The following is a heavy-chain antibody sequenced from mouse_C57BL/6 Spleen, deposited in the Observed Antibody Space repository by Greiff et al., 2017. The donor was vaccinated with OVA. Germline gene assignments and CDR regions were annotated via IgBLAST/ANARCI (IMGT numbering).Heavy chain of an antibody. D-gene: IGHD1-1*01. CDR1: GYTFTDYY. J-gene: IGHJ4*01. Sequence: QVQLQQSGPELVKPGASVKISCKASGYTFTDYYINWVKQRPGQGLEWIGWIFPGSGSTYYNEKFKGKATLTVDKSSSTAYMLLSSLTSEDSAVYYCARTPYYGSSPHYYAMDYWGQGTSVTVSS. CDR2: IFPGSGST. V-gene: IGHV1-75*01. CDR3: ARTPYYGSSPHYYAMDY.